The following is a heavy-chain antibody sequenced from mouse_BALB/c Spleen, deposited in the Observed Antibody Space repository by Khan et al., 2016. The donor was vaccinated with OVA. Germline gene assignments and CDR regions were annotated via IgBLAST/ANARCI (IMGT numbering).Heavy chain of an antibody. CDR3: TRGGYWCFAS. CDR1: GYTFTSYY. V-gene: IGHV1-53*01. D-gene: IGHD2-3*01. Sequence: QVQLKESGAELVKPGASVKLSCKASGYTFTSYYMYWVKQRPGQGLEWIGDINPSNGDTYFNEKFKNKATLTVDKSSSTTYMQISSLTSYDSAVYYCTRGGYWCFASWGQGTLVTVSA. CDR2: INPSNGDT. J-gene: IGHJ3*01.